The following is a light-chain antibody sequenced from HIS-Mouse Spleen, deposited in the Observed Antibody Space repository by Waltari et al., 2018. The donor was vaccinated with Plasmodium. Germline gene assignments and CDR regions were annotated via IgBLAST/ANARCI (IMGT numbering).Light chain of an antibody. J-gene: IGLJ3*02. Sequence: SYELTQPPSVSVSPGQTARITCPGDALPKKYAYWYQQESGQPPVLVIYEDSKRPSGIPERFSGSSSGTMATLTISGAQVEDEADYYCYSTDSSGNHRVFGGGTKLTVL. CDR2: EDS. V-gene: IGLV3-10*01. CDR3: YSTDSSGNHRV. CDR1: ALPKKY.